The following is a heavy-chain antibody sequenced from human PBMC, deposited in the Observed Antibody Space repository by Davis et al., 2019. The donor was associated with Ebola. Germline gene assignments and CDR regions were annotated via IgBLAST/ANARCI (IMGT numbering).Heavy chain of an antibody. J-gene: IGHJ2*01. Sequence: GGSLRLSCAASGFIFSSYAMSWVRQAPGKGLAWVSSITGSGGSTYYADSVKGRFTISRDNSKNTLYLQMNSLRAEDTAVYYCAVGSGPWYFDLWGRGTLVTVSS. CDR3: AVGSGPWYFDL. CDR1: GFIFSSYA. CDR2: ITGSGGST. V-gene: IGHV3-23*01.